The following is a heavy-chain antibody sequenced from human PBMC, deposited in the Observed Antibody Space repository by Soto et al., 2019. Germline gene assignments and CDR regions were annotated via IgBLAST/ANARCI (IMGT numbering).Heavy chain of an antibody. CDR3: ARGQGY. Sequence: HVQLQRWGVGLLKPSETLSLTCAVYGGSFIGYYWSWIRQPPGKGLEWIGEINHSGSTNYNPSLKSRVTISVDTSKNQFSLKLSSVTAADTAVDYCARGQGYWGQGTLVTVSS. CDR2: INHSGST. V-gene: IGHV4-34*01. CDR1: GGSFIGYY. J-gene: IGHJ4*02.